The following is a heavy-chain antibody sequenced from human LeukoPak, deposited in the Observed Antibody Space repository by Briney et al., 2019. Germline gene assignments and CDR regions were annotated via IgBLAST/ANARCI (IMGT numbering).Heavy chain of an antibody. CDR2: IYYSGST. V-gene: IGHV4-61*01. CDR1: GGSLSSSSYY. J-gene: IGHJ4*02. Sequence: SETLSLTCTVSGGSLSSSSYYWSWIRQPPGKGLEWIGYIYYSGSTNYNPSLKSRVTISVDTSKNQFSLKLSSVTAADTAAYYCARGGWFGELWGQGTLVTVSS. CDR3: ARGGWFGEL. D-gene: IGHD3-10*01.